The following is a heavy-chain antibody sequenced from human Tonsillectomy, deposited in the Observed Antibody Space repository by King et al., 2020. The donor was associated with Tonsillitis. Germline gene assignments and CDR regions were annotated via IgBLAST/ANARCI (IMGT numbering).Heavy chain of an antibody. Sequence: VQLQESGPGLVKPSQTLSLSCSVSGGSIRSGSFYWSWLRQPAGKRLEWIGRVSASGSTDYNPSLKSRITISVDTSRTQFSLKMSSVTATDTAVYFCAREVVGESSSWFDPWGQGTLVPVSS. CDR2: VSASGST. J-gene: IGHJ5*02. CDR3: AREVVGESSSWFDP. V-gene: IGHV4-61*02. D-gene: IGHD3-10*01. CDR1: GGSIRSGSFY.